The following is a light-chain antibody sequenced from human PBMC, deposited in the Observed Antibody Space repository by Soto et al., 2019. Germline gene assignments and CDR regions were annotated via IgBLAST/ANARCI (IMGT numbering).Light chain of an antibody. V-gene: IGKV3-15*01. CDR3: QHYKTWPLS. Sequence: IVMTQSPATLSVSPGERATLSCRASQSIGSTLAWYQQKPGQTPRLLIYDASTRATGSPASFSGIGSGTEFTLLISSLQSEDFAVYYCQHYKTWPLSFGGGTKVEI. CDR2: DAS. CDR1: QSIGST. J-gene: IGKJ4*01.